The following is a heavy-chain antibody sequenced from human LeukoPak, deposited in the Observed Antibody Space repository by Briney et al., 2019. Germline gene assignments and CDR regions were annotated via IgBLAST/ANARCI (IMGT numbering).Heavy chain of an antibody. CDR1: GFSFTSHS. J-gene: IGHJ5*02. CDR3: ARDGYGDSP. V-gene: IGHV1-69*04. D-gene: IGHD4-17*01. Sequence: ASVKVSFKASGFSFTSHSISWVRQAPGQGLEWMGRIIPILGIANYAQKFQGRVTITADKSTSTAYMELSSLRSEDTAVYYCARDGYGDSPWGQGTLVTVSS. CDR2: IIPILGIA.